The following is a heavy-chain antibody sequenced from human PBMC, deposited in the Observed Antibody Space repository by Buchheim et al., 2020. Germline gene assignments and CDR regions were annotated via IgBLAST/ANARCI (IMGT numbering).Heavy chain of an antibody. V-gene: IGHV3-7*01. J-gene: IGHJ4*02. CDR1: GFTFSSYW. CDR3: AREIYGDSFDY. D-gene: IGHD4-17*01. Sequence: EVQLVESGGGLVQPGGSLRLSCAVSGFTFSSYWMSWVRQAPGKGLEWVANIKQDGSDKYYVDSVKGRFTISRDNAKNSLFLQMNSLSAEDTAVYYCAREIYGDSFDYWGQGTL. CDR2: IKQDGSDK.